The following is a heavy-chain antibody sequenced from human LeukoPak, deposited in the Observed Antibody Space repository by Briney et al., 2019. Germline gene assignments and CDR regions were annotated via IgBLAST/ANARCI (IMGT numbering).Heavy chain of an antibody. CDR3: AREGDSALDTNWFDP. J-gene: IGHJ5*02. CDR1: GYTFTGYY. CDR2: INPNTGGT. Sequence: ASVKVSCKATGYTFTGYYIHWVRQAPGQGLEWMGWINPNTGGTEYAQKSQNRVFMTRDTSINTAYLELSRLKSDDTAIYYCAREGDSALDTNWFDPWGQGTLVTVSS. D-gene: IGHD5-18*01. V-gene: IGHV1-2*02.